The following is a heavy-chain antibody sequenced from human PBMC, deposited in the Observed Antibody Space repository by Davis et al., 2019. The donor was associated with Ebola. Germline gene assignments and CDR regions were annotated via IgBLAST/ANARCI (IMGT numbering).Heavy chain of an antibody. CDR1: GYTFTNYY. CDR2: INPSGGST. Sequence: AASVKVSCKASGYTFTNYYMHWVRQAPGQGLEWMGIINPSGGSTSYAQKFQGRVTMTRDTSPSTVYMELSSLRSEDTAVYFCARGIAVAGFRLAWFDPWGQGTLVTVSS. CDR3: ARGIAVAGFRLAWFDP. V-gene: IGHV1-46*01. D-gene: IGHD6-19*01. J-gene: IGHJ5*02.